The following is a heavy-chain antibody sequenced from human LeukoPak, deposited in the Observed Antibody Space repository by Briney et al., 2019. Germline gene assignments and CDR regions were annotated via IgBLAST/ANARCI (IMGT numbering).Heavy chain of an antibody. CDR3: ARDNKVRGVCDY. D-gene: IGHD3-10*01. Sequence: ASVKVSCKASGYTFTGYYMHWVRQAPGQGLEWMGWINPNSGGTNYAQKFQGRVTMTRDTSISTAYMELSRLRSDDTAVYYCARDNKVRGVCDYWGQGTLVTVSS. CDR2: INPNSGGT. CDR1: GYTFTGYY. V-gene: IGHV1-2*02. J-gene: IGHJ4*02.